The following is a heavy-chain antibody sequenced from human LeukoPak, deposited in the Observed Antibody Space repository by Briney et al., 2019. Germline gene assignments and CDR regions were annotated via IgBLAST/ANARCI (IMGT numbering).Heavy chain of an antibody. CDR1: GFTFSSYG. V-gene: IGHV3-30*03. CDR2: ISYDGSNK. Sequence: PGRSLRFSCAASGFTFSSYGMHWVRQAPGKGLEWVAVISYDGSNKYYADSVKGRFTISRDNSKNTLYLQMNSLRAEDTAVYYCAREAVYDSSGYYLDYWGQGTLVTVSS. CDR3: AREAVYDSSGYYLDY. J-gene: IGHJ4*02. D-gene: IGHD3-22*01.